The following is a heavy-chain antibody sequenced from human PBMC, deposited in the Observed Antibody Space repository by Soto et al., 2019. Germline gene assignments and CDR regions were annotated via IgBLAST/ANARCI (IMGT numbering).Heavy chain of an antibody. D-gene: IGHD3-3*01. Sequence: PSETLSLTCTVSGGSISSSSYYWGWIRQPPGKGLEWIGSIYYSGSTYYNPSLKSRVTISVDTSKNQFSLKLSSVTAADTAVYYCARARGYDFWSGYWDYYYYYGMDVWGQGTTVTVSS. V-gene: IGHV4-39*01. CDR2: IYYSGST. CDR1: GGSISSSSYY. CDR3: ARARGYDFWSGYWDYYYYYGMDV. J-gene: IGHJ6*02.